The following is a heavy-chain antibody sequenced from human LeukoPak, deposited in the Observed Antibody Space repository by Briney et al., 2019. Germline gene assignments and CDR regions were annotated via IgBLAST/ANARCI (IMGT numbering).Heavy chain of an antibody. J-gene: IGHJ4*02. CDR1: GDSLSGPY. CDR2: THYTGET. Sequence: PSETLSLTCNVSGDSLSGPYWNCLRQSPGRGLEWIGYTHYTGETNYNPSLKSRLTMSVDTSNNQVYLRLSSVTAADTAVYYCGRNLGSGSDHWGQGTLVTVSS. V-gene: IGHV4-59*11. CDR3: GRNLGSGSDH. D-gene: IGHD3-10*01.